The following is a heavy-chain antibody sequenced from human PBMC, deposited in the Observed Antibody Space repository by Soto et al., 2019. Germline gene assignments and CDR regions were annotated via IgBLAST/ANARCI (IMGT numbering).Heavy chain of an antibody. D-gene: IGHD6-13*01. J-gene: IGHJ4*02. CDR3: ATDLAAAGPFDC. CDR1: GYTFTNYA. V-gene: IGHV1-18*01. Sequence: QVQLVQSGAEVKKPGASVKVSCKASGYTFTNYAFSWVRQAPGQGLEWMGWISAYNGNTNYPQKLQGRVTMTTDTSTSTAYMELRSPISDDTAVYYCATDLAAAGPFDCRGQGTLVSVPS. CDR2: ISAYNGNT.